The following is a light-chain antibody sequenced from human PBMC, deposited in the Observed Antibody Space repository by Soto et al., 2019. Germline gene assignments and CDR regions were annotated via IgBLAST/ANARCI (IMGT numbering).Light chain of an antibody. CDR2: AAS. V-gene: IGKV1-6*01. CDR1: QGIRND. J-gene: IGKJ4*01. CDR3: LQDYIYPLT. Sequence: AIQMTQSPSSLSASVGERVTITCRASQGIRNDFVWYQQKQGKAPNLLIYAASSLQSGGPSGFSGSRACTNFTLPISSLQPEDFATYYCLQDYIYPLTFGQGTKVEIK.